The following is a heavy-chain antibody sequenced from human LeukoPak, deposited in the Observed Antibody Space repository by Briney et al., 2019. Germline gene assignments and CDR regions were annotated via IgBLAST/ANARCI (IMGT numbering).Heavy chain of an antibody. J-gene: IGHJ5*02. Sequence: ASVKVSCKTSGYSCTDYYMHWGRRAPGQGLELMVWINPNSGCTSSAQKFQGRVTMTRDTSIITVYMEVSWLTSDDTAIYYCARADRLHGGPYLIGPWGQGALVTVSS. CDR3: ARADRLHGGPYLIGP. V-gene: IGHV1-2*02. CDR2: INPNSGCT. CDR1: GYSCTDYY. D-gene: IGHD2-21*01.